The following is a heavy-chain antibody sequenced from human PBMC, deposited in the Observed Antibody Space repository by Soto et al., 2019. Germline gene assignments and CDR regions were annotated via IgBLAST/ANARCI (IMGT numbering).Heavy chain of an antibody. D-gene: IGHD2-15*01. J-gene: IGHJ6*02. CDR1: GGSFSGYY. CDR3: ARDRTIAAYGMDV. V-gene: IGHV4-34*01. CDR2: INHSGST. Sequence: PSETLSLTCAVYGGSFSGYYWSWIRQPPGKGLEWIGEINHSGSTNYNPSIKSRVTISVDTSKNQFSLKLSSVTAADTAVYYCARDRTIAAYGMDVWGQGTTVTVSS.